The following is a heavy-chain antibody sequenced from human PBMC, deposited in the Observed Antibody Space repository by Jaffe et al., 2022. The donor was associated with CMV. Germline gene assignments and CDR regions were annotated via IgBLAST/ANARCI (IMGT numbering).Heavy chain of an antibody. J-gene: IGHJ5*02. V-gene: IGHV1-46*01. CDR2: IYPSDGRA. Sequence: QVQLVQSGAEVKKPGASVKVSCKASGYTFTNFYMHWVRQAPGQGPEWMGIIYPSDGRANYPQKFQGRVTMTSDTSTNTVYMEVSSLRSEDTAFYYCARGIYCAGSSCFGDWFDPWGPGTLVTVSS. D-gene: IGHD2-15*01. CDR1: GYTFTNFY. CDR3: ARGIYCAGSSCFGDWFDP.